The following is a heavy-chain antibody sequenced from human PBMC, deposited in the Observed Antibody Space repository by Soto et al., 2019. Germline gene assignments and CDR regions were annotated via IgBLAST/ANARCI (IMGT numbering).Heavy chain of an antibody. CDR1: GYTFTGYY. CDR3: ARGLVARISTSCYDY. D-gene: IGHD2-2*01. V-gene: IGHV1-2*04. Sequence: GASVKVSCKASGYTFTGYYMHWVRQAPGQGLEWMGWINPNSGGTNYAQKFQGWVTMTRDTSISTAYMELSRLRSDDTAVYYCARGLVARISTSCYDYWGQGTLVTVSS. CDR2: INPNSGGT. J-gene: IGHJ4*02.